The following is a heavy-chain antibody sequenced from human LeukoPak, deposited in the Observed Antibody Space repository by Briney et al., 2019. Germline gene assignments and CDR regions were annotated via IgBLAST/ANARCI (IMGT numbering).Heavy chain of an antibody. D-gene: IGHD3-9*01. CDR3: ANGPSWTDILTGYYIS. V-gene: IGHV3-23*01. CDR2: ISGSGGST. Sequence: GGSLRPSCAASGFTFSSYAMSWVRQAPGKGLEWVSAISGSGGSTYYADSVKGRFTISRDNSKNTLYLQMNSLRAEDTAVYYCANGPSWTDILTGYYISWGQGTLVTVSS. J-gene: IGHJ4*02. CDR1: GFTFSSYA.